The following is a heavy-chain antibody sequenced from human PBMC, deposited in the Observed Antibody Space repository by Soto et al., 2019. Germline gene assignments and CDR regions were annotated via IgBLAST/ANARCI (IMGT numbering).Heavy chain of an antibody. CDR2: IHHSGST. J-gene: IGHJ4*02. CDR1: GDSISSMNW. Sequence: SETLSLTCAVSGDSISSMNWWSLVRHPPGKGLEWIGEIHHSGSTNYNPSLKSRVTMSVEKSKNQFSLKLSSLTAADTAVYYCARYDYGSGNDYNIDYWRQGIFVTVSS. CDR3: ARYDYGSGNDYNIDY. D-gene: IGHD3-10*01. V-gene: IGHV4-4*02.